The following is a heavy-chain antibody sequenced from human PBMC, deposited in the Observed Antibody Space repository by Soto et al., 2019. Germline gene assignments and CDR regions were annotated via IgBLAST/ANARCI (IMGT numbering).Heavy chain of an antibody. CDR3: ARNYYDSGGGFDY. Sequence: EVQLVESGGGLIQPGGSLRRSCAASGFTVSSNYMSWGRQAPGKGLEWVSVIYSGGSTYYVDSVKGRFTISRDNSKNTLYLQMNSLRAEDTAVYYCARNYYDSGGGFDYWGQGTLVTVSS. CDR1: GFTVSSNY. V-gene: IGHV3-53*01. CDR2: IYSGGST. D-gene: IGHD3-22*01. J-gene: IGHJ4*02.